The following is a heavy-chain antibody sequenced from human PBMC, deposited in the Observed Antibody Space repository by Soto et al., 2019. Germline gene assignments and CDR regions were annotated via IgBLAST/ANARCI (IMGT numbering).Heavy chain of an antibody. Sequence: GGSLRLFCAASGFTFITYAMHWVRQAPGKGLEWGAVISYDGSNKFYSDPVKGLFTISRDNSKNPLYLQMNSLRAEDTAVYHGAKGLYYCGSGSHGMDVWGRGRTIDVS. CDR3: AKGLYYCGSGSHGMDV. D-gene: IGHD3-10*01. CDR1: GFTFITYA. V-gene: IGHV3-30*04. CDR2: ISYDGSNK. J-gene: IGHJ6*02.